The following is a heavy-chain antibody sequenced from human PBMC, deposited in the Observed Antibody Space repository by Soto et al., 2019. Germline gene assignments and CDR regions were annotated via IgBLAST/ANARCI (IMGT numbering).Heavy chain of an antibody. Sequence: EVQLVESGGGLVQPGGSLKLSCAASGFTFSGSAMHWVRQASGKGLEWVGRIRSKANSYATAYAASVKGRFTISRDDSKNTAYLQMNSLRTEDTAVSYCTRIVVGATPSYWGQGTLVTVSS. V-gene: IGHV3-73*01. CDR3: TRIVVGATPSY. D-gene: IGHD2-15*01. CDR2: IRSKANSYAT. CDR1: GFTFSGSA. J-gene: IGHJ4*02.